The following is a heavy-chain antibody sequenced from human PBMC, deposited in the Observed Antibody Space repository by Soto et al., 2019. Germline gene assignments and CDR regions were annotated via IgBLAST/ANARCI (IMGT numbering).Heavy chain of an antibody. D-gene: IGHD2-2*01. Sequence: PGGSLRLSCAASGFTFSSYAMHWVRQAPGKALEYISVISSNGGSTYYANSVKGRFTISRDNSKNTLYLQMGSLRPEDMAMYYCARASLECRTTTCYDDYWGQGTLVTVSS. CDR1: GFTFSSYA. CDR3: ARASLECRTTTCYDDY. J-gene: IGHJ4*02. CDR2: ISSNGGST. V-gene: IGHV3-64*01.